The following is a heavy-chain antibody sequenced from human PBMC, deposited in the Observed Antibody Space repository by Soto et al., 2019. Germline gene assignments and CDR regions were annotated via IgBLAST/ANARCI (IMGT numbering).Heavy chain of an antibody. Sequence: PSETLSLTCTVSGGSISSGDYYWSWIRQPPGKGLEWIGYIYYSGSTYYNPSLKSRVTISVDTSKNQFSLKLSSVTAADTAVYHCARLSGGSPEISDYWGQGTLVTVSS. CDR3: ARLSGGSPEISDY. CDR1: GGSISSGDYY. CDR2: IYYSGST. D-gene: IGHD2-15*01. J-gene: IGHJ4*02. V-gene: IGHV4-30-4*01.